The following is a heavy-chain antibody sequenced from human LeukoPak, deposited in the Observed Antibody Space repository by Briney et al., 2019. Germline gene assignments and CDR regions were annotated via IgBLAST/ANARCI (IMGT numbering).Heavy chain of an antibody. CDR1: GFTFSSYN. CDR3: AKVGFMTPLNWFDP. Sequence: GGSLRLSCAASGFTFSSYNMNWVRQAPGKGLEWVSAISGSGGSTYYADSVKGRFTISRDNSKNTLYLQMNSLRAEDTAIYYCAKVGFMTPLNWFDPWGQGTLVTVSS. V-gene: IGHV3-23*01. CDR2: ISGSGGST. J-gene: IGHJ5*02.